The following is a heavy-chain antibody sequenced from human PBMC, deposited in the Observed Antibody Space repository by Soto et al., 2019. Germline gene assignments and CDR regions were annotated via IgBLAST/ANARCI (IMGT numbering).Heavy chain of an antibody. CDR3: ARPRIYCSGGTCYSSPFDY. D-gene: IGHD2-15*01. CDR1: GFTFSSYA. CDR2: IWYDGSNK. J-gene: IGHJ4*02. Sequence: PRGSLRLSCAASGFTFSSYAMHWVRQAPGKGLEPVAIIWYDGSNKFYADSVKGRFAISRDNSNNTLYLQMNSLTTEDTAVYYCARPRIYCSGGTCYSSPFDYWGQGTLVTVSS. V-gene: IGHV3-33*01.